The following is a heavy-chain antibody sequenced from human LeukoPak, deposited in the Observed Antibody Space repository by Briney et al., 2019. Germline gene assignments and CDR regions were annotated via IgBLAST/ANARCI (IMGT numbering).Heavy chain of an antibody. CDR3: ARDQSHTV. CDR1: GFTFSNYA. Sequence: GGSLRLSCAASGFTFSNYAMHWVRQAPGKGLEWVALISYDGSTKFYAESVKGRFTISRDNSKNTLYLQMNSLRAEDTAVYYCARDQSHTVWGQGTLVTVSS. V-gene: IGHV3-30*04. CDR2: ISYDGSTK. J-gene: IGHJ4*02.